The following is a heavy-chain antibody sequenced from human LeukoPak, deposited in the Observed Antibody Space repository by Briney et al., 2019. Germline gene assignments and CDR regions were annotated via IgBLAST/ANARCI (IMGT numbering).Heavy chain of an antibody. Sequence: GRSLRLSCAASGVTFSSYGMHWVRQAPGKGLEWVAVISYDGSNKYYADSVKGRFSISRDKSKNTLNLQMNSLRAEDTAVYYCAKSGGRSSSWDDYWGQGTLVTVSS. CDR3: AKSGGRSSSWDDY. CDR2: ISYDGSNK. CDR1: GVTFSSYG. D-gene: IGHD6-13*01. J-gene: IGHJ4*02. V-gene: IGHV3-30*18.